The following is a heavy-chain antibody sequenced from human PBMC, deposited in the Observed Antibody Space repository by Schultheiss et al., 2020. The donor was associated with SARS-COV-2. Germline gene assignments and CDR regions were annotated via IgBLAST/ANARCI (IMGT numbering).Heavy chain of an antibody. J-gene: IGHJ3*02. D-gene: IGHD1-14*01. V-gene: IGHV1-2*02. Sequence: ASVKVSCKASGYTFTGYYMHWVRQAPGQGLEWMGWINPNSGGTNYAQKFQGRVTMTRDTSISTAYMELSRLRSDDTAVYYCARDLQVTGAAQNIWGQGTMITVSS. CDR3: ARDLQVTGAAQNI. CDR2: INPNSGGT. CDR1: GYTFTGYY.